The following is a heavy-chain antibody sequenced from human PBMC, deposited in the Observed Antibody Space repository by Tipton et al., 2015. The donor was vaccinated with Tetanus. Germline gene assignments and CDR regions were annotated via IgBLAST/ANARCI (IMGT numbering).Heavy chain of an antibody. J-gene: IGHJ1*01. CDR2: INPSSNFT. CDR3: AGGGRARRGRWFGVLLGH. CDR1: GYILTDYH. D-gene: IGHD3-10*01. V-gene: IGHV1-46*01. Sequence: QLVQSGAEVKKPGASIQVSCKASGYILTDYHIHWVRQAPGLGLEWMGIINPSSNFTTHAQKFQGRVTMSRDTSTSTVFMELSNVASEDAAVCYCAGGGRARRGRWFGVLLGHWGRGTLVT.